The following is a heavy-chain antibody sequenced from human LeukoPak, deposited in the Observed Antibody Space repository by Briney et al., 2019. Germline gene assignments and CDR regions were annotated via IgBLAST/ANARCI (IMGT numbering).Heavy chain of an antibody. CDR1: GGSISSYY. CDR2: IYYSGST. V-gene: IGHV4-59*01. CDR3: ASWPTDQQAFDI. J-gene: IGHJ3*02. Sequence: PSETLSLTCTVSGGSISSYYWNWIRQPPGKGLEWIGYIYYSGSTNYNPSLKSRVTISVDTSKDQFSLKLSSVTAADTAVYHCASWPTDQQAFDIWGQGTMVTVSS. D-gene: IGHD1/OR15-1a*01.